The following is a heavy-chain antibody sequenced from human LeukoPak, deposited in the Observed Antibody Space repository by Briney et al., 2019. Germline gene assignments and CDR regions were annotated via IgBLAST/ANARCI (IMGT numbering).Heavy chain of an antibody. CDR2: IYPGASDT. D-gene: IGHD3-10*01. CDR1: GYSFTSYW. J-gene: IGHJ3*02. CDR3: ARVASGSGAFDM. V-gene: IGHV5-51*01. Sequence: GESLKISCKSSGYSFTSYWIAWVRQMPGKCLEWMGIIYPGASDTRYSPSFQGQVTISADKSISTAYLQWSSLKASDTAIYYCARVASGSGAFDMWGQGTMVTVSS.